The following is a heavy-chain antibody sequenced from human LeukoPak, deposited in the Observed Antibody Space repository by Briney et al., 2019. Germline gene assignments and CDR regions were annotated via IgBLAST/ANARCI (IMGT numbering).Heavy chain of an antibody. D-gene: IGHD4-17*01. CDR1: GGSISSGTYY. Sequence: PSETLSLTCTVSGGSISSGTYYSAWIRQSPGKGLEWIGSIYNSASTYYNPSFKSRVTLSVDTSRNQFSLNVRSVTAADTGMYYCATNKTMMTTAGLFDPWGQGTLVIVSS. CDR2: IYNSAST. CDR3: ATNKTMMTTAGLFDP. V-gene: IGHV4-39*01. J-gene: IGHJ5*02.